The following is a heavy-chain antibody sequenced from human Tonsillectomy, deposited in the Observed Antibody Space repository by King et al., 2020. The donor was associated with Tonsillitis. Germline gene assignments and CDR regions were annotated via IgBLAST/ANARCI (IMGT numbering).Heavy chain of an antibody. Sequence: HVQLVESGGGVVQPGRSLRLSCAASGFTFSNYAMHWVRQAPGKGLEWVAVISYDGSNKYYADSVKGRYTISRDNSKNILYLQMNSLRAEDTAVYYCAYSDYSFLSGDYWGQGTLVTVSS. V-gene: IGHV3-30*04. CDR2: ISYDGSNK. CDR1: GFTFSNYA. D-gene: IGHD4-11*01. J-gene: IGHJ4*02. CDR3: AYSDYSFLSGDY.